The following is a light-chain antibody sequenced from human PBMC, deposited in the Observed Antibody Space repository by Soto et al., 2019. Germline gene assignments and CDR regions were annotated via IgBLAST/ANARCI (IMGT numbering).Light chain of an antibody. CDR1: QNIVDW. Sequence: DIQMTQSPSTLSASVGDRVTFACRASQNIVDWLAWYQQKPGKAPKLLIYKASNLESGVPSRFGGSGSGSEFTLTISSLQPDDFATYYCQQYNSYSRTFGQGTKVDIK. V-gene: IGKV1-5*03. CDR3: QQYNSYSRT. CDR2: KAS. J-gene: IGKJ1*01.